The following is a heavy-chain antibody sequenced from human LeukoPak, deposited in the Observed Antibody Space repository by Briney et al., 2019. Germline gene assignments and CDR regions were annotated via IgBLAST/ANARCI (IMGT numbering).Heavy chain of an antibody. CDR2: IYPGDSDT. V-gene: IGHV5-51*01. CDR3: ARHHYYDSSGYYCYYGMDV. CDR1: GYSFTSYW. Sequence: PGESLKISCKGSGYSFTSYWIGWVRQMPGKGLEWMGIIYPGDSDTRYSPSFQGQVTISADKSISTAYLQWSSLKASDTAMYYCARHHYYDSSGYYCYYGMDVWGQGTTVTVSS. D-gene: IGHD3-22*01. J-gene: IGHJ6*02.